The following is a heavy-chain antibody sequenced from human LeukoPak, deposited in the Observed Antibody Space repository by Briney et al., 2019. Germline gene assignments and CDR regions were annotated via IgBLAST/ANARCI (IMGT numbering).Heavy chain of an antibody. CDR1: GGSFSGYY. CDR3: ARTTVTIFDY. V-gene: IGHV4-34*01. CDR2: INHSGST. D-gene: IGHD4-17*01. J-gene: IGHJ4*02. Sequence: SETLSLPCAVCGGSFSGYYWSWIRQPPGKGLECIGEINHSGSTNYNPALKSRVTISVDTSKNQFSLKLSSVTAADTAVYYCARTTVTIFDYWGQGTLVTVSS.